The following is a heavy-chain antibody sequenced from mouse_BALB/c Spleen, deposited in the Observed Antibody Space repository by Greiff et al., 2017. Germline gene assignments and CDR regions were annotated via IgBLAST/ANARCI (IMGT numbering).Heavy chain of an antibody. V-gene: IGHV2-9*02. D-gene: IGHD1-1*01. CDR1: GFSLTSYG. Sequence: VQRVESGPGLVAPSQSLSITCTVSGFSLTSYGVHWVRQPPGKGLEWLGVIWAGGSTNYNSALMSRLSISKDNSKSQVFLKMNSLQTDDTAMYYCARDGDYGSSYDYYAMDYWGQGTSVTVSS. J-gene: IGHJ4*01. CDR2: IWAGGST. CDR3: ARDGDYGSSYDYYAMDY.